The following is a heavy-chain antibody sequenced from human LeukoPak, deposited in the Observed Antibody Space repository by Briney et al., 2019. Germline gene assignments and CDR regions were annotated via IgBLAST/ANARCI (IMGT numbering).Heavy chain of an antibody. Sequence: PGGSLRLSCAASGFTFSNAWMSWVRQAPGKGLEWVGRIKSKTDGGTTDYAAPVKGRFTISRDDSKNTLYLQMNSLKTEDTAVYYCTTDLPRLFRSDMDDSRNPPDYWGQGTLVTVSS. CDR2: IKSKTDGGTT. J-gene: IGHJ4*02. CDR1: GFTFSNAW. D-gene: IGHD3-22*01. V-gene: IGHV3-15*01. CDR3: TTDLPRLFRSDMDDSRNPPDY.